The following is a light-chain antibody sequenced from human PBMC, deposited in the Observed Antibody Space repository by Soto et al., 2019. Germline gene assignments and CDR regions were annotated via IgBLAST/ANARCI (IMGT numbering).Light chain of an antibody. J-gene: IGKJ1*01. CDR1: QSVSSDY. CDR2: AAS. Sequence: EIGLTQSPGTLSLSPGERATLSCRASQSVSSDYLAWYQQRPGQAPRLLIYAASSRATGIPDRFSGSGSGTDFTLTISRLEPEDFAVYYCQQYSDSVGTFGQGTKVDIK. CDR3: QQYSDSVGT. V-gene: IGKV3-20*01.